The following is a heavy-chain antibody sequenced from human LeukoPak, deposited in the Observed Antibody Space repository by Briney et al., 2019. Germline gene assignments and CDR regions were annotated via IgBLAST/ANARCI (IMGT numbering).Heavy chain of an antibody. CDR3: ARAVYYDSTPDY. CDR2: MNPNSGNT. J-gene: IGHJ4*02. CDR1: GYTFTNYD. V-gene: IGHV1-8*02. D-gene: IGHD3-22*01. Sequence: ASVKVSCKASGYTFTNYDINWVRQATGQGLEWMGWMNPNSGNTGYAQKFQGRATMTRNTSISTAYMELSSLRPEDTAVYYCARAVYYDSTPDYWGQGTLVTVSS.